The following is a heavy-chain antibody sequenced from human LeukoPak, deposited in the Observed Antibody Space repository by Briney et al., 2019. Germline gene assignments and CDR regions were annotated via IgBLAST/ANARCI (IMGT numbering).Heavy chain of an antibody. CDR3: ARGQWFRAF. CDR2: IHYSGSA. V-gene: IGHV4-34*01. J-gene: IGHJ4*02. D-gene: IGHD3-10*01. CDR1: GGSFSGYY. Sequence: SETLSLTCAVYGGSFSGYYWTWIRQPPGKGLEWIGEIHYSGSATYNPSLKSRVTISVDTSKNQFSLKMNSVTAADTAVFYCARGQWFRAFWSRGTPVTVSS.